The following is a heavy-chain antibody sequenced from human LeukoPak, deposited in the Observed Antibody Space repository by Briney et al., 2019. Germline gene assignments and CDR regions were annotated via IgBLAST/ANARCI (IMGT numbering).Heavy chain of an antibody. Sequence: GGSLRLSCAASGFTFSRYWMHWVRQAPRKGLVWVSRMNPDGSRIDYADSVKGRFTISRDNAKNTLYLQMNSLGVEDTAVYSCSSDFTGSDDFWGQGTLVTVSS. D-gene: IGHD2-15*01. CDR1: GFTFSRYW. V-gene: IGHV3-74*01. CDR3: SSDFTGSDDF. J-gene: IGHJ4*02. CDR2: MNPDGSRI.